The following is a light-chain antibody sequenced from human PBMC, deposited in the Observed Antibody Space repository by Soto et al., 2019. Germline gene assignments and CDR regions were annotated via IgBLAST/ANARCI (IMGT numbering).Light chain of an antibody. CDR2: GAS. J-gene: IGKJ1*01. V-gene: IGKV3-20*01. CDR3: QQYCSSPTT. CDR1: QSVSSSY. Sequence: EIVLTQSAGTLSLCPGESATLSCRASQSVSSSYLAWYQQKPGQAPRLLIYGASRRATGIPDRFSGRGTGTDLTLTISRLYPEDFAVYYFQQYCSSPTTFGQGTK.